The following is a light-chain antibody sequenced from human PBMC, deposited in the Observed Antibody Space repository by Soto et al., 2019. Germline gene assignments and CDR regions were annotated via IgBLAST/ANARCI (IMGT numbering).Light chain of an antibody. CDR1: QALNTS. J-gene: IGKJ1*01. CDR2: LTS. CDR3: HQRQSWPRT. Sequence: EIVLTQSPATLSAFPGDRVPLSCRASQALNTSLAWYQHKPGQAPRLLIYLTSNRAAGVPARFSAWGSETDFTLTISDVEPEDFAVYYCHQRQSWPRTFGQGTKVEIK. V-gene: IGKV3-11*01.